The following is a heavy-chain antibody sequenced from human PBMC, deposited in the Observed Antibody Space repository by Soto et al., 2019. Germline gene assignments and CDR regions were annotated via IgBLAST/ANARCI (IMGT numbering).Heavy chain of an antibody. V-gene: IGHV4-4*02. CDR1: GGSISSSIW. D-gene: IGHD3-9*01. J-gene: IGHJ4*02. Sequence: TCAGSGGSISSSIWWSWIRQPPGKGLEWIGEIYHSGSTNYNPSLKSRVTISVDKSKNQFSLKLRSVTAADTAVYYCARGVGSSPPRYWGRGTLVTVSS. CDR3: ARGVGSSPPRY. CDR2: IYHSGST.